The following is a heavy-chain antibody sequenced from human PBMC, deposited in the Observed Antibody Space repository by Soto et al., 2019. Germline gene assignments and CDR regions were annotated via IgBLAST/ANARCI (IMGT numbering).Heavy chain of an antibody. V-gene: IGHV4-59*01. CDR1: GGSISSYY. CDR3: ARDSRSGWYWFDP. J-gene: IGHJ5*02. D-gene: IGHD6-19*01. CDR2: IYYSGST. Sequence: SETLSLTCTVSGGSISSYYWSWIRQPPGKGLEWIGYIYYSGSTIYNPSLKSRVTISVDTSKNQFSLKLSSVTAADTAVYYCARDSRSGWYWFDPWGQGTLVTVSS.